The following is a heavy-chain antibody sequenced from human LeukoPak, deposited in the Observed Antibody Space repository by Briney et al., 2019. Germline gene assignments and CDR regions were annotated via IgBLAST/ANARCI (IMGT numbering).Heavy chain of an antibody. CDR2: ISSSSSYI. V-gene: IGHV3-21*01. CDR3: ARNDILTGYYNDAFDI. CDR1: GFTFSSYS. D-gene: IGHD3-9*01. Sequence: GGSLRLSCAASGFTFSSYSMNWVRQAPGKGLEWVSSISSSSSYIYYADSVKGRFTISRDNAKNSLYLQMNSLRAGDTAVYYCARNDILTGYYNDAFDIWGQGTMVTVSS. J-gene: IGHJ3*02.